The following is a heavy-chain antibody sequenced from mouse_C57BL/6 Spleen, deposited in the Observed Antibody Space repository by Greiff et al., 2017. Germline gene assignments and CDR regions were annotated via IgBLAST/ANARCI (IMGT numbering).Heavy chain of an antibody. Sequence: QVQLQQSDAELVKPGASVKISCKVSGYTFTDHTIHWMKQRPEQGLEWIGYIYPRDGSTKYNEKFKGKATLTADKSSSTAYMQLNSLTSEDSAVYFCARERDDYDDVPYYFDYWGQGTTLTVSS. D-gene: IGHD2-4*01. V-gene: IGHV1-78*01. CDR2: IYPRDGST. CDR3: ARERDDYDDVPYYFDY. CDR1: GYTFTDHT. J-gene: IGHJ2*01.